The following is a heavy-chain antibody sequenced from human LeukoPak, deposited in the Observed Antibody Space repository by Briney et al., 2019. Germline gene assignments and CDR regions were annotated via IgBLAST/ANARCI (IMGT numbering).Heavy chain of an antibody. J-gene: IGHJ4*02. CDR2: ISYDGSNE. CDR3: AKRAVGGLKPLFDN. Sequence: GGSLRLSCAASGFTFSTYVMHWVRQAPGKGLEWVAAISYDGSNEYYADSVKGRFTISRDNFKNTLYLQMNSLRPEDTALYYCAKRAVGGLKPLFDNWGQGTLVTVSS. D-gene: IGHD6-19*01. V-gene: IGHV3-30*18. CDR1: GFTFSTYV.